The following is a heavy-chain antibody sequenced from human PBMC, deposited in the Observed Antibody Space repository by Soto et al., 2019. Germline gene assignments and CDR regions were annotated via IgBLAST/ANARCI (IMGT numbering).Heavy chain of an antibody. CDR3: ARATRGTYYYGSGSKYYYGMDV. J-gene: IGHJ6*02. CDR1: GYPFTSYG. Sequence: QVQLVQSGAEVKKPGASVKVSCKASGYPFTSYGISWVRQAPGQGLEWMGWISAYNGNTNYAQKLQGRVTMTTDTSTSTAYMELRSLRSDDTAVYYCARATRGTYYYGSGSKYYYGMDVWGQGTTVTVSS. CDR2: ISAYNGNT. V-gene: IGHV1-18*01. D-gene: IGHD3-10*01.